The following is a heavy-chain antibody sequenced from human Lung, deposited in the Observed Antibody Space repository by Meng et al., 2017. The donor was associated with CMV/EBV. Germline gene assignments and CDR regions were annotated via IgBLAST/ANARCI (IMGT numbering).Heavy chain of an antibody. V-gene: IGHV1-8*01. D-gene: IGHD3-3*01. CDR1: CAFTSCA. CDR2: MNPNSGGA. J-gene: IGHJ4*02. Sequence: CAFTSCAVYWVRPATGRGLGWMGWMNPNSGGADSAQKFQSRVTMTGNPSINTAYMELSSLRSEDAALYYCARGFRFRSGYHSSPLDYWGQGALVTVSS. CDR3: ARGFRFRSGYHSSPLDY.